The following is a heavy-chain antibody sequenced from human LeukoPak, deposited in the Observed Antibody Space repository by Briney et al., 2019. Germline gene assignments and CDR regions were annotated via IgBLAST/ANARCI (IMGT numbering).Heavy chain of an antibody. Sequence: GGSLSLSCAASGFTFSSYAMTWARQAPGKGLEWVSSISGSGDSTYYADSVKGRFTVSRDNSKKTLYLQMNNLRAEDTALYYCARDSSVPYGIIDWGQGTLVTVSS. D-gene: IGHD2/OR15-2a*01. V-gene: IGHV3-23*01. J-gene: IGHJ4*02. CDR3: ARDSSVPYGIID. CDR2: ISGSGDST. CDR1: GFTFSSYA.